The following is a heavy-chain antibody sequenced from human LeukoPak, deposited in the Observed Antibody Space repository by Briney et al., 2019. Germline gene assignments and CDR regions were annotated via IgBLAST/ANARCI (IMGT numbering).Heavy chain of an antibody. Sequence: SVKVSCKASGGTFSSYNISWVRQAPGQGLEWMGGIMPISGTANYAQKFQGRVTITADKPTNTAYMELSSLRSEDTAVYYCASGRTDIVVVPATLRNYYFDYWGQGTLVTVSS. CDR3: ASGRTDIVVVPATLRNYYFDY. V-gene: IGHV1-69*06. CDR2: IMPISGTA. CDR1: GGTFSSYN. D-gene: IGHD2-2*01. J-gene: IGHJ4*02.